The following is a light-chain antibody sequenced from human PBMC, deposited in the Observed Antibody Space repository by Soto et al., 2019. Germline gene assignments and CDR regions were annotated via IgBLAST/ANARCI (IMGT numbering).Light chain of an antibody. CDR3: GSYVGSSTYV. CDR2: EGT. J-gene: IGLJ1*01. Sequence: QSALTQPASVSGSPGQSITISCTGTSSDVGTYNLVSWYQQHPGKAPILIVYEGTKRPSGVSNRFSGSKSGNTASLTISGLQAEDEADYSCGSYVGSSTYVYGTGTKVTVL. CDR1: SSDVGTYNL. V-gene: IGLV2-23*01.